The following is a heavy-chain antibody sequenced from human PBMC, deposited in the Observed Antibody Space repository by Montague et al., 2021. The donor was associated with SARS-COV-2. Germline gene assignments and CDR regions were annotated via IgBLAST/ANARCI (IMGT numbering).Heavy chain of an antibody. Sequence: SETLSLTCTVSGGSISSGGYYWSWIRQHPGKGLEWIGYIYYSGSTYYNPSLKSRVTISVDTSKNQFSLRLSSVTAADTAVYYCARIRIGVWGSYRYFDYWGQGTLVTVSS. J-gene: IGHJ4*02. CDR1: GGSISSGGYY. D-gene: IGHD3-16*02. CDR3: ARIRIGVWGSYRYFDY. CDR2: IYYSGST. V-gene: IGHV4-39*01.